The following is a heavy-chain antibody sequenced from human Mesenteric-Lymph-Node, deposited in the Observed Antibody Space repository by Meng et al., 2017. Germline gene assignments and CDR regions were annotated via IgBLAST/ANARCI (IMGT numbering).Heavy chain of an antibody. V-gene: IGHV4-30-4*01. CDR3: ARGYYDSSGYGYWYFDL. CDR1: CCSISNGDYY. J-gene: IGHJ2*01. D-gene: IGHD3-22*01. CDR2: IYYSWSH. Sequence: QHSSPSTVRPARTLSLTCPDSCCSISNGDYYLMCIRQPPGKGLEWIGYIYYSWSHYYNPSLKSRVTISVDTSNNQFSLKLSSVTAADTAVYYCARGYYDSSGYGYWYFDLWGRGTLVTVSS.